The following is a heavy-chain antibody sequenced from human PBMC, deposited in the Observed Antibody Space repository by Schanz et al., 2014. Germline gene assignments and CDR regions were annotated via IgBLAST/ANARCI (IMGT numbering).Heavy chain of an antibody. CDR1: GFTFRGYA. J-gene: IGHJ4*02. D-gene: IGHD5-12*01. CDR2: ISGRDGST. CDR3: ARKVVATIGGYYDN. V-gene: IGHV3-23*01. Sequence: EVQLLESGGGLVQPGGSLRLSCAASGFTFRGYAMSWVRQAPGRGLEWVSAISGRDGSTYYADSVRGRFTISRDNAENTLFLQMNSLRAEDTAVYYCARKVVATIGGYYDNWGQGTLVTVSS.